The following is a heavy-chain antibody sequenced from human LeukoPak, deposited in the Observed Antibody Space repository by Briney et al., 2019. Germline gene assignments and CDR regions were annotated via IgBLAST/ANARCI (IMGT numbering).Heavy chain of an antibody. V-gene: IGHV4-59*01. CDR1: GGSFSGYY. CDR2: IYYSGST. Sequence: SETLSLTCAVYGGSFSGYYWSWIRQPPGKGLEWIGYIYYSGSTNYNPSLKSRVTISVDTSKNQFSLKLSSVTAADTAVYYCARGDQVDTAMVPYYFDYWGQGTLVTVSS. D-gene: IGHD5-18*01. J-gene: IGHJ4*02. CDR3: ARGDQVDTAMVPYYFDY.